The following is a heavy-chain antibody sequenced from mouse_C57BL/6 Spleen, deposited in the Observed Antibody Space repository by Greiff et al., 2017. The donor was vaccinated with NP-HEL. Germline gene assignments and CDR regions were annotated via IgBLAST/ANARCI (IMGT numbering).Heavy chain of an antibody. CDR1: GFNIKNTY. D-gene: IGHD1-1*01. V-gene: IGHV14-3*01. CDR2: IDPANGNT. J-gene: IGHJ4*01. CDR3: AREGYYGSSPYYYAMDY. Sequence: EVKLQESVAELVRPGASVKLSCTASGFNIKNTYMHWVKQRPEQGLEWIGRIDPANGNTKYAPKFQGKATITADTSSNTAYLQLSSLTSEDTAIYYCAREGYYGSSPYYYAMDYWGQGTSVTVSS.